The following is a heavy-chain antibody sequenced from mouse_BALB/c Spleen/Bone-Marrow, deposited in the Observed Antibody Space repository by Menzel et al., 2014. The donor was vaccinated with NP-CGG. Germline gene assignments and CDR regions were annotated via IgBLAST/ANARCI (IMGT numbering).Heavy chain of an antibody. CDR2: IWAGGST. CDR3: ARDYGYYKDVGDY. CDR1: GFSLTSYG. Sequence: QPGPGLVAPSQSLSITCTVSGFSLTSYGLHWVRQPPGKGLEWLGVIWAGGSTNYNSALMSRLNISKDNSKSQVFLKMNSLQTDDTAMYYCARDYGYYKDVGDYWGQGTTLTVSS. D-gene: IGHD2-3*01. J-gene: IGHJ2*01. V-gene: IGHV2-9*02.